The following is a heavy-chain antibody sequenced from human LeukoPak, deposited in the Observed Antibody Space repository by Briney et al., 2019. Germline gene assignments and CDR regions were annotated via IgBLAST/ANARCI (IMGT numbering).Heavy chain of an antibody. Sequence: PSQTLSLTCTVSGGSISSGSYYWSWIRQPAGKGLEWIGYIYYSGSTNYNPSLKSRATISVDTSKNQFSLKLSSVTAADTAVYYCAREKLERTWRSLGNRYSAFDIWGQGTMVTVSS. CDR2: IYYSGST. CDR3: AREKLERTWRSLGNRYSAFDI. V-gene: IGHV4-61*10. CDR1: GGSISSGSYY. D-gene: IGHD1-1*01. J-gene: IGHJ3*02.